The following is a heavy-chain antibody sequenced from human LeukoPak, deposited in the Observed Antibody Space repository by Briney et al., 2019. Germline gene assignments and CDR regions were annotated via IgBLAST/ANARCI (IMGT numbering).Heavy chain of an antibody. V-gene: IGHV3-15*01. CDR3: VGGPARIRY. CDR1: GGSISSHY. Sequence: ETLSLTCTVSGGSISSHYWSWIRQPPGKGLEWVGRIKTKTDGDRTDYAAPVEGRFTISRDDSKNTLSLQMNSLKTEDTAVYYCVGGPARIRYWGQGTLVTVSS. D-gene: IGHD3-16*01. CDR2: IKTKTDGDRT. J-gene: IGHJ4*02.